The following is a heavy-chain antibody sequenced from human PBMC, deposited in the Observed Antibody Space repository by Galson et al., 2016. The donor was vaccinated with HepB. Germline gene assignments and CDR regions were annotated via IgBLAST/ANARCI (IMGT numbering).Heavy chain of an antibody. CDR3: ASSTGRHPRLHY. J-gene: IGHJ4*02. D-gene: IGHD1-1*01. CDR1: GFTFSTYA. Sequence: SLRLSCAASGFTFSTYAMTWVRRAPGKGLEWVSVISNSGGNIYYADSVKGRFTISRDNSKNTLFLQMNSLRAEDTAVHYCASSTGRHPRLHYWGQGILVTVSS. CDR2: ISNSGGNI. V-gene: IGHV3-23*01.